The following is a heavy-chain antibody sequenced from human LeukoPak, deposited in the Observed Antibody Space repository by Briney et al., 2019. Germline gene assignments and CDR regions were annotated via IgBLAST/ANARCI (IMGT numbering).Heavy chain of an antibody. Sequence: ASVKVSCKVSGYTFTDYYMHWVQQAPGKGLEWMGLVDPEDGETIYAEKFQGRVTITADTSTDTAYMELSSLRSEDTAVYYCARVGGYSYGLERYYYYMDVWGKGTTVTVSS. J-gene: IGHJ6*03. CDR3: ARVGGYSYGLERYYYYMDV. CDR2: VDPEDGET. V-gene: IGHV1-69-2*01. D-gene: IGHD5-18*01. CDR1: GYTFTDYY.